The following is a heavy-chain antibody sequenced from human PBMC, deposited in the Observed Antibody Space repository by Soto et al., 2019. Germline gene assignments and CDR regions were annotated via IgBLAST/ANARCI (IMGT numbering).Heavy chain of an antibody. CDR2: IYYSGST. V-gene: IGHV4-59*08. Sequence: SETLSLTCTVSGGSIIRYYWSWIRQPPGKGLEWIGYIYYSGSTNYNPSLKSRVTISVDTSKNQFSLKLSAVTAADTAVYYCARTPGIAVAGTGFDYWGQGTLVTVSS. J-gene: IGHJ4*02. CDR1: GGSIIRYY. CDR3: ARTPGIAVAGTGFDY. D-gene: IGHD6-19*01.